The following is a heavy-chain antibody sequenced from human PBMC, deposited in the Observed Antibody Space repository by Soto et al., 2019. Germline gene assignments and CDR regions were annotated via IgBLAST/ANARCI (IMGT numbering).Heavy chain of an antibody. CDR3: AKDLDTAMPYYYGMDV. CDR1: GFTFSSYA. J-gene: IGHJ6*02. D-gene: IGHD5-18*01. V-gene: IGHV3-23*01. Sequence: GGSLRLSCAASGFTFSSYAMSWVRQAPGKGLEWVSAISGSGGSTYYADSVKGRFTISRDNSKNTLYLQMNSLRAEDTAVYYCAKDLDTAMPYYYGMDVWGQGTTVTVSS. CDR2: ISGSGGST.